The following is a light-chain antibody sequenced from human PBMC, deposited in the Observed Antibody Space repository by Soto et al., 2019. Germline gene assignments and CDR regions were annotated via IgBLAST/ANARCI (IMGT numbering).Light chain of an antibody. CDR1: SSDVGGYNY. Sequence: QPALTQPASWSGSPGQSSSISCTGTSSDVGGYNYVSWYQQHPGKAPKLMIYDVSNRPSGVSNRFSGSKSGNTASLTISGLQAEDEADYYCSSYTSSSTYVFGTGTKVTVL. CDR2: DVS. V-gene: IGLV2-14*01. CDR3: SSYTSSSTYV. J-gene: IGLJ1*01.